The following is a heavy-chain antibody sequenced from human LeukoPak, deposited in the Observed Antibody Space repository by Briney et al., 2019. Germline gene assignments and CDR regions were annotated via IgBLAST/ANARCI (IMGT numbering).Heavy chain of an antibody. CDR1: GFTFSSFA. CDR3: AKDWLEGVAEN. Sequence: GGSLRLSCAASGFTFSSFAMSWVRQAPGKGLEWVSAISGSGGSTYYADSVKGRFTISRDNSKNSLYLQMDSLRVEDTAVYYCAKDWLEGVAENWGQGTLVTVSS. V-gene: IGHV3-23*01. J-gene: IGHJ4*02. D-gene: IGHD1-26*01. CDR2: ISGSGGST.